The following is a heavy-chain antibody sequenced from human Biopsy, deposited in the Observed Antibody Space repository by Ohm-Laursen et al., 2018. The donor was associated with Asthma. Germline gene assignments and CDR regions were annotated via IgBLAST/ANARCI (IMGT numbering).Heavy chain of an antibody. Sequence: ASVKVSCKTSGYTFNSAGITWVRQAPGQGLEWMGWISVYNSNTKVAQKRQDRVTMITDTSTSTAYMELRSLRSDDTAVYFCARAVDYSHYYGIDVWGQGTTVTVS. V-gene: IGHV1-18*01. D-gene: IGHD3-10*01. CDR1: GYTFNSAG. CDR3: ARAVDYSHYYGIDV. J-gene: IGHJ6*02. CDR2: ISVYNSNT.